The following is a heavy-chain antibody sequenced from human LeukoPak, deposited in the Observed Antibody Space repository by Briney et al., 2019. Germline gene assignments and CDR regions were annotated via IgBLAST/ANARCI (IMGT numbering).Heavy chain of an antibody. D-gene: IGHD2-15*01. V-gene: IGHV4-59*01. CDR2: IYYSGST. J-gene: IGHJ2*01. CDR3: ARLLRDWYFDL. CDR1: GGSIYSYY. Sequence: SETLSLTCTVSGGSIYSYYWSWIRQPPGKGLEWIGYIYYSGSTNYNPSLKSRVTISVDTSKNQFSLKLSSVTAADTAVYYCARLLRDWYFDLWGRGTLVTVSS.